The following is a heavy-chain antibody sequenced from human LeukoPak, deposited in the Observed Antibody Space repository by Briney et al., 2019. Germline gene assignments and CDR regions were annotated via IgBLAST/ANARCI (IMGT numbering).Heavy chain of an antibody. CDR2: IKKDGSEK. Sequence: GGSLRLSCAASGFTFTSYWMSWVRQAPGKGLEWVANIKKDGSEKYYVDSVKGRFTISRDNAKTALYLQMNSLRAEDTALYYCARDLSGITGYTYGRGIDYWGQGTLVTVSS. D-gene: IGHD5-18*01. J-gene: IGHJ4*02. CDR1: GFTFTSYW. CDR3: ARDLSGITGYTYGRGIDY. V-gene: IGHV3-7*01.